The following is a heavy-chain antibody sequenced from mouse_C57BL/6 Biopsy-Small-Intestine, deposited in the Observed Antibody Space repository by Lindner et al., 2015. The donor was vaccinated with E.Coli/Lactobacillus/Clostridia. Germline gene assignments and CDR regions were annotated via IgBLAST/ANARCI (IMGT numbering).Heavy chain of an antibody. CDR2: IYPHTGGT. CDR3: ARSGGSSSSHFDY. V-gene: IGHV1-53*01. D-gene: IGHD1-1*01. Sequence: SVKVSCKASGYTFTGYSMHWVRQAPGQGLEWMGRIYPHTGGTNYAQKFQGRVTMTRDTSISTAYMELSRLRSDDTAIYYCARSGGSSSSHFDYWGQGTLVTVSS. J-gene: IGHJ4*01. CDR1: GYTFTGYS.